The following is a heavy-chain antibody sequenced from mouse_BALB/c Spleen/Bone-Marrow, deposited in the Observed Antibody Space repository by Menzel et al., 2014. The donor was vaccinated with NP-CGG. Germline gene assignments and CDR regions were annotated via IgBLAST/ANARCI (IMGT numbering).Heavy chain of an antibody. V-gene: IGHV1-15*01. Sequence: QVHVKQSGAELVRPGASVTLSCKASGYTFTDYEMHWVKQTPVHGLEWIGSIDPETDNTVFNQKFKAKATLTADRSSNIASMDLRSLTSEDSAVYYYTRYGSRGCWGQGTLVTVS. CDR3: TRYGSRGC. D-gene: IGHD1-1*01. CDR1: GYTFTDYE. J-gene: IGHJ3*01. CDR2: IDPETDNT.